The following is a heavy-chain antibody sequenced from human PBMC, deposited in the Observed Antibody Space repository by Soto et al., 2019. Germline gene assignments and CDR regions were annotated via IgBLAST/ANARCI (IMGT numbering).Heavy chain of an antibody. D-gene: IGHD6-25*01. J-gene: IGHJ5*02. Sequence: SETLSLTCTVSGGSIRSGGYYWSWIRQHPGKGLEWIGYIYHSGSTYYNPSLKSRVTISVDTSKNQFSLKLSSVTAADTAVYYCAREAAGILNWFDPWGQGTLVTVSS. V-gene: IGHV4-31*03. CDR3: AREAAGILNWFDP. CDR2: IYHSGST. CDR1: GGSIRSGGYY.